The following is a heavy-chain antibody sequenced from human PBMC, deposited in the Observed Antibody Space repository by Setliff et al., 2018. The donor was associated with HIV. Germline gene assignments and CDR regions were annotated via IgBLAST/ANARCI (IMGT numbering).Heavy chain of an antibody. Sequence: SETLSLTCAVSGGSISSNWWSWVRQSPGKGLEWIGNVYHTSGSTKYNPSLKSRVTISADTSKNQFSLNLSSVTAAETAVYYCARVGYHGSGRYSFDYWGQGTLVTVSS. V-gene: IGHV4-4*02. J-gene: IGHJ4*02. CDR1: GGSISSNW. D-gene: IGHD3-10*01. CDR2: VYHTSGST. CDR3: ARVGYHGSGRYSFDY.